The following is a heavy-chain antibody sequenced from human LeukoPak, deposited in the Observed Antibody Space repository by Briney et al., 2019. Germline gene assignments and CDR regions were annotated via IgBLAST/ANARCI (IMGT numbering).Heavy chain of an antibody. CDR1: GFTLSSYA. J-gene: IGHJ4*02. D-gene: IGHD6-13*01. Sequence: GGALRLSCADSGFTLSSYAMSWVRQALGKGLEWVSAISGSGGSTYYADSVKGRFTISRDNSKNTLYLQMNSLRAEDTAVYYCANRPSTGAAAKYYFDYWGQGTLVTVSS. V-gene: IGHV3-23*01. CDR3: ANRPSTGAAAKYYFDY. CDR2: ISGSGGST.